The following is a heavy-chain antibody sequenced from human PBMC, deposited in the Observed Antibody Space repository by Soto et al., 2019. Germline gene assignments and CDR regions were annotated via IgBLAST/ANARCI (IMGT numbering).Heavy chain of an antibody. CDR3: ARAIAVGSISLDY. CDR1: GFTFDIYW. D-gene: IGHD6-19*01. V-gene: IGHV3-48*02. Sequence: PGGSLRLSCAASGFTFDIYWMSWVRQAPGKGLEWASYISSRSSTIYHADSVKGRFTISRDNAKNSLYLQMDSLRDEDTAVYFCARAIAVGSISLDYWGLGTRVTVSS. CDR2: ISSRSSTI. J-gene: IGHJ4*02.